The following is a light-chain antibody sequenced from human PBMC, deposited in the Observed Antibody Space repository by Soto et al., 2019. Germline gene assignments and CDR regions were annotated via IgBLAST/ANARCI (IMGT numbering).Light chain of an antibody. V-gene: IGKV3-15*01. J-gene: IGKJ1*01. CDR3: QQYTNWPPWT. CDR1: QSVSSD. Sequence: EIVVTQSPATLAVSPGERATLSCRASQSVSSDLAWYQQKPGQAPRLLIYAASNRATGIPARFSGSGSGTEFTLTISSLQSEDLAVYYCQQYTNWPPWTFGQGTTVEI. CDR2: AAS.